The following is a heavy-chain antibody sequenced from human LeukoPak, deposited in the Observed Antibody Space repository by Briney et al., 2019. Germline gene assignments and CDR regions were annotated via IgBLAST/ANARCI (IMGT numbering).Heavy chain of an antibody. CDR3: ARDRFGYCSGGSCYSPPTY. Sequence: GGSLRLSCAASGFTFSSFVMFWVRQAPGKGLEWVATTSYDGNNKYYADSVKGRFTISRDNSKNTLYLQMNSLRAEDTAVYYCARDRFGYCSGGSCYSPPTYWGQGTLVTVSS. V-gene: IGHV3-30-3*01. D-gene: IGHD2-15*01. J-gene: IGHJ4*02. CDR2: TSYDGNNK. CDR1: GFTFSSFV.